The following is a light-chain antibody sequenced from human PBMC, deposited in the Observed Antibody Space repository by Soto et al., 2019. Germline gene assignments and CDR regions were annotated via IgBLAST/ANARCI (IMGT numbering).Light chain of an antibody. CDR3: QQRVNWPLT. CDR1: QSVSSH. J-gene: IGKJ4*01. V-gene: IGKV3-11*01. Sequence: IVLTQSPATLALSPGERATLSCRASQSVSSHLAWYQQKPGQAPRLLMYDTSNRATGIPARFSGSGSGTDFTLTISSLEPEDFAVYYCQQRVNWPLTFGGGTKVEIK. CDR2: DTS.